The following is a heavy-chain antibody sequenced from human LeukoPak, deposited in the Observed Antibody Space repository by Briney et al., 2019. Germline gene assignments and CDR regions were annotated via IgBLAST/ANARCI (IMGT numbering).Heavy chain of an antibody. CDR3: ARDQPHLAGAFDI. Sequence: PGGSLRLSCAASGFTFSSYGMSWVRQAPGKGLEWVSYISSSSSTVYDAESVKGRFTISRDNAKNSLYLQMNSLRAEDTAIYYCARDQPHLAGAFDIWGQGTMVTVSS. V-gene: IGHV3-48*01. CDR2: ISSSSSTV. CDR1: GFTFSSYG. J-gene: IGHJ3*02. D-gene: IGHD3-16*01.